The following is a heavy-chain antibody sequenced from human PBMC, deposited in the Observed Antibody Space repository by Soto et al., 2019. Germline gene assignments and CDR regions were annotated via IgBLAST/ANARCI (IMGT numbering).Heavy chain of an antibody. D-gene: IGHD6-13*01. V-gene: IGHV1-18*01. CDR3: ARGRGASSWYETPHYFDF. J-gene: IGHJ4*02. CDR2: ISVFNGHT. CDR1: GYSFSTDG. Sequence: QVQVVQSGPEVKKPGASVKISCQTSGYSFSTDGINWVRQAPGQGLEWMGWISVFNGHTDYAEKFQGRVTMTTDTSTSTAYMELRSLRSDDTAIYYCARGRGASSWYETPHYFDFWGQGTLVTVSS.